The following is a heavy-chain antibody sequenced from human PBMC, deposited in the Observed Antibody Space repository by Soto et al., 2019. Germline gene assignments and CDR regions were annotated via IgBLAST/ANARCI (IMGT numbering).Heavy chain of an antibody. CDR2: IDWDDDK. Sequence: SGPTLVNPTQTLTLTFPFSGFSLSTSGMCVSWIRQPPGKALEWLARIDWDDDKYYSTSLKTRLTISKDTSKNQVVLTMTNMDPVDTATYYCARIRRYYDSSGYYYFDYWGQGTLVTVSS. J-gene: IGHJ4*02. D-gene: IGHD3-22*01. V-gene: IGHV2-70*11. CDR1: GFSLSTSGMC. CDR3: ARIRRYYDSSGYYYFDY.